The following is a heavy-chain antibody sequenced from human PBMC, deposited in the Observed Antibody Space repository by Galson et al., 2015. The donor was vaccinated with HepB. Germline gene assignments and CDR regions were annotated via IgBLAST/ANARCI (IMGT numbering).Heavy chain of an antibody. CDR2: ISANGGST. V-gene: IGHV3-23*01. CDR3: ARLHYSLAPNGRFDL. J-gene: IGHJ5*02. D-gene: IGHD2-21*01. CDR1: GFTFSSHA. Sequence: SLRLSCAASGFTFSSHAMSWVRQAPGKGLEWVSFISANGGSTYYADSVKGRFSISRDNSENTLYLQMNSLRAEDTAVYYCARLHYSLAPNGRFDLWGQGTLVTVSS.